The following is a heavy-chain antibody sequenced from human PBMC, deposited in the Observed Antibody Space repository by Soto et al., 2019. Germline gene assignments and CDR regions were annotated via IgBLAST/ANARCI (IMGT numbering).Heavy chain of an antibody. D-gene: IGHD6-19*01. CDR3: ARGWYRSGWYGSYYYGMDV. CDR1: GYTFTSYG. V-gene: IGHV1-18*04. J-gene: IGHJ6*02. Sequence: ASVKVSCKASGYTFTSYGISWVRQAPGQGLEWMGWISAYNGNTNYAQKLQGRVTMTTDTSTSTAYMELRSLRSDDTAVYYCARGWYRSGWYGSYYYGMDVWGQGTTVTVSS. CDR2: ISAYNGNT.